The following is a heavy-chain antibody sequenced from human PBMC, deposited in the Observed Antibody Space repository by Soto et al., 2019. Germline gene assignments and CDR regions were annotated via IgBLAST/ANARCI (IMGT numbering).Heavy chain of an antibody. Sequence: QLQLQESGPGLVKPSETLSLTCTVSGGSISSSSYYWGWIRQPPGKGLEWIGSIYYSGSTYYNPSLKSRVTISVDTSKNQFSLKLSSVTAADTAVYYCAGKNEMGTYYYDSSGYYYLAEYFQHWGQGTLVTVSS. J-gene: IGHJ1*01. V-gene: IGHV4-39*01. D-gene: IGHD3-22*01. CDR2: IYYSGST. CDR1: GGSISSSSYY. CDR3: AGKNEMGTYYYDSSGYYYLAEYFQH.